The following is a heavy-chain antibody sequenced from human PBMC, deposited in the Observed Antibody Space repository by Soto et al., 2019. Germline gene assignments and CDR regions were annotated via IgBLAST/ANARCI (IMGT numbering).Heavy chain of an antibody. D-gene: IGHD1-1*01. J-gene: IGHJ4*01. CDR2: INTNSGGT. Sequence: ASVKVSCKASGYTFTAYYIHWVRQAPGQGLEWMGGINTNSGGTNYAQKFQGRVTMTRDTCISTAYMELSSVISDDTAVYYCAKEEGTSTSYRDYWGQ. V-gene: IGHV1-2*02. CDR1: GYTFTAYY. CDR3: AKEEGTSTSYRDY.